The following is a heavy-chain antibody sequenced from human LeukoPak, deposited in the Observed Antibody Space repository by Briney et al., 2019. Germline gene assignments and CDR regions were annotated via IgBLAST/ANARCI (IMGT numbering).Heavy chain of an antibody. CDR1: GFTFNSYA. V-gene: IGHV3-23*01. CDR3: ARDLVRGVPRSWFDP. D-gene: IGHD3-10*01. J-gene: IGHJ5*02. CDR2: ISGGGGST. Sequence: GGSLRLSCAASGFTFNSYAMSWVRQAPGKGLEWVSIISGGGGSTSYADSVKGRFTISRDNSKNTLYLQMNSLRVDDTAVYYCARDLVRGVPRSWFDPWGQGTLVTVSS.